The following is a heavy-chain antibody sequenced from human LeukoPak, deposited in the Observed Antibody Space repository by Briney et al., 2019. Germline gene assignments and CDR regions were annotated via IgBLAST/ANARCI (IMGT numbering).Heavy chain of an antibody. D-gene: IGHD3-10*01. CDR1: GGTFSSYA. CDR2: IIPIFGTA. CDR3: ARDSRLNYYGSGRIWFDP. Sequence: SVKVSCKASGGTFSSYAISWVRRAPGQGLEWMGGIIPIFGTANYAQKFQGRVTITADESTSTAYMELSSLRSEDTAVYYCARDSRLNYYGSGRIWFDPWGQGTLVTVSS. V-gene: IGHV1-69*13. J-gene: IGHJ5*02.